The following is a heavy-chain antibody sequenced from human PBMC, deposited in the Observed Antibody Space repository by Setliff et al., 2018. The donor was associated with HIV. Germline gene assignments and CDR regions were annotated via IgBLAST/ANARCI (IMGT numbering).Heavy chain of an antibody. CDR1: GASISGYY. V-gene: IGHV4-59*12. D-gene: IGHD3-10*01. J-gene: IGHJ4*02. CDR3: ARVIRGVYFYDGTGYYYFDD. CDR2: IYYSGST. Sequence: SETLSLTCNVSGASISGYYWSWIRQPPGKGLEWIGYIYYSGSTNYNPSLKSRVTISVDTSKHHFSLKMNSVTVADTAVYYCARVIRGVYFYDGTGYYYFDDWGQGALVTVSS.